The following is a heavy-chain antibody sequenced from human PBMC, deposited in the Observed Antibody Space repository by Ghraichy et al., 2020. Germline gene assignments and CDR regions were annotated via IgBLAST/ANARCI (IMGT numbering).Heavy chain of an antibody. Sequence: GGSLRLSCAASGFTFSSYAMSWVRQAPGKGLEWVSAISGSGGSTYYADSVKGRFTISRDNSKNTLYLQMNSLRAEDTAVYYCAKDREIVVVTAMDYWGHGTLVTVSS. CDR3: AKDREIVVVTAMDY. CDR2: ISGSGGST. J-gene: IGHJ4*01. V-gene: IGHV3-23*01. D-gene: IGHD2-21*02. CDR1: GFTFSSYA.